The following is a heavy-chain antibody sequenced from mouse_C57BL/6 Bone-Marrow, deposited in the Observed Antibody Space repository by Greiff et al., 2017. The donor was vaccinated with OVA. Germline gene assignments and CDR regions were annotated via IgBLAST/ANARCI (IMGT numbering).Heavy chain of an antibody. J-gene: IGHJ1*03. V-gene: IGHV1-59*01. D-gene: IGHD1-1*01. Sequence: VQLQQPGAELVRPGTSVKLSCKASGYTFTSYWMHWVKQRPGQGLEWIGVIDPSDSYTNYNQKFKGKATLTVDTSSSTAYMQLSSLTSEDSAVYYCARRRLGCFDVWGTGTTVTVSS. CDR2: IDPSDSYT. CDR3: ARRRLGCFDV. CDR1: GYTFTSYW.